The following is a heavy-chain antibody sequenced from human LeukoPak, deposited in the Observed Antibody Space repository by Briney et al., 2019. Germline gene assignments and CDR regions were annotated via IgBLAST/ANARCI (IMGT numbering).Heavy chain of an antibody. CDR1: GFTFSNAW. CDR3: TTDISRGWLRYTPAEGY. V-gene: IGHV3-15*01. CDR2: IKSKTDGGTT. D-gene: IGHD5-12*01. J-gene: IGHJ4*02. Sequence: PGGSLRLSCAASGFTFSNAWMSWVRQAPGKGPEWVGRIKSKTDGGTTDYAAPVKGRFTISRDDSKNTLYLQMNSLKTEDTAVYYCTTDISRGWLRYTPAEGYWGQGTLVTVSS.